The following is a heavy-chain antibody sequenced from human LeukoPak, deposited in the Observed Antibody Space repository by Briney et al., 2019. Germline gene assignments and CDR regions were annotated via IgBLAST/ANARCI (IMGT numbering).Heavy chain of an antibody. Sequence: PGGSLRLSCAASGLTVSSNYMNWVRQAPGKGLEWVSVIYRGGSTYYADSVKGRFTISRDSSKNTLYLQMNSLRAEDTAVYYCARSGDSRHYFDYWGQGTLVTVSS. V-gene: IGHV3-53*01. CDR1: GLTVSSNY. CDR3: ARSGDSRHYFDY. CDR2: IYRGGST. D-gene: IGHD2-21*02. J-gene: IGHJ4*02.